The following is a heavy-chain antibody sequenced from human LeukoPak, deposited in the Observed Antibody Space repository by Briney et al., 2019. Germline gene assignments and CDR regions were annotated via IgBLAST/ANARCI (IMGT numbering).Heavy chain of an antibody. J-gene: IGHJ5*02. CDR2: IGTAGDT. CDR3: ARGGLRFLEWSRFDP. CDR1: GFTFSSYD. V-gene: IGHV3-13*01. D-gene: IGHD3-3*01. Sequence: GRSLRLSCAASGFTFSSYDMHWVRQATGKGLEWVSAIGTAGDTYYPGSVKGRFTISRENAKNSLYLQMNSLRAGDTAVYYCARGGLRFLEWSRFDPWGQGTLVTVSS.